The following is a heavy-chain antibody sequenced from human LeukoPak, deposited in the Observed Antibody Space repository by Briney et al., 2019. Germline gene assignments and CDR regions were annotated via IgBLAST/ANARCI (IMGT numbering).Heavy chain of an antibody. V-gene: IGHV3-23*01. CDR2: ISGSGGST. Sequence: GGSLRLSCAVSGFNFSSYAMSWVRQAPGKGLEWVSGISGSGGSTYYADSVKGRFTISRDNSKNTLYLQMNSLRAEDTAVYYCAKDYYGSGSHFLDYWGQGTLVPVSS. J-gene: IGHJ4*02. D-gene: IGHD3-10*01. CDR3: AKDYYGSGSHFLDY. CDR1: GFNFSSYA.